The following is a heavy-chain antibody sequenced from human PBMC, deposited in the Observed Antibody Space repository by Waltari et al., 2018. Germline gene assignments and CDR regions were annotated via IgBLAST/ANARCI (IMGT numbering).Heavy chain of an antibody. CDR3: ARDLKLPPLGRYYMDV. CDR1: CGPISSYY. D-gene: IGHD7-27*01. CDR2: IYTSGST. V-gene: IGHV4-4*07. Sequence: QVQLQESGPGLVKPSETLSLTCTVPCGPISSYYWRWLRQPAGKGLEWIGRIYTSGSTNYNPSLKSRVTMSVDTSKNQFSLKLSSVTAADTAVYYCARDLKLPPLGRYYMDVWGKGTTVTVSS. J-gene: IGHJ6*03.